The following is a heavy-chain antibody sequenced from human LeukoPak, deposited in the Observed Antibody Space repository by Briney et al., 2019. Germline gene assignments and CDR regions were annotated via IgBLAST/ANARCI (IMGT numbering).Heavy chain of an antibody. CDR3: ATHVTYYDSSGYYLSVP. V-gene: IGHV1-2*02. CDR2: INPNSGGT. D-gene: IGHD3-22*01. J-gene: IGHJ5*02. Sequence: GASVKVSCKASGYTFTGYYMHWVRQAPGQGLEWMGWINPNSGGTNYAQKFQGRVTMTRDTSISTAYMELSSLRSEDTAVYYCATHVTYYDSSGYYLSVPWGQGTLVTVSS. CDR1: GYTFTGYY.